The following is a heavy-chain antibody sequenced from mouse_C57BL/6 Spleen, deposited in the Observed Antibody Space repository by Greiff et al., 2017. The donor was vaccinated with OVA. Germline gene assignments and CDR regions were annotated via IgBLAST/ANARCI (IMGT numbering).Heavy chain of an antibody. CDR1: GYTFTDYE. CDR3: TRGYDGYYLYFDD. V-gene: IGHV1-15*01. CDR2: IDPETGGT. Sequence: QVQLQQSGAELVRPGASVTLSCKASGYTFTDYEMHWVKQTPVHGLEWIGAIDPETGGTAYNQKFKGKAILTADKSSSKAYMELRSLTAEDSAVYYCTRGYDGYYLYFDDWGKGTTLTVAS. J-gene: IGHJ2*01. D-gene: IGHD2-3*01.